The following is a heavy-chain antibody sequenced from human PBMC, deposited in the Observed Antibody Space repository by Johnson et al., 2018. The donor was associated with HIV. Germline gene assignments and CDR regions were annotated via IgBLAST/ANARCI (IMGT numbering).Heavy chain of an antibody. V-gene: IGHV3-20*04. CDR2: INWTGGST. J-gene: IGHJ3*02. Sequence: VQLVESGGGVVRPGGSLRLSCAASGITFDDYGMSWVRQAPGKGLEWVAGINWTGGSTGYADSVKGRFTISRDKSNNMLFLQMNSLLRTEDTAMYYCARVRAGAFDIWGRGTMVTVAS. CDR3: ARVRAGAFDI. CDR1: GITFDDYG. D-gene: IGHD3-10*01.